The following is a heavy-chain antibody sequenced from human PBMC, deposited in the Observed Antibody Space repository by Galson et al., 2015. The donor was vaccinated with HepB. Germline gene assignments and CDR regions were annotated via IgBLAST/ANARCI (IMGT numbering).Heavy chain of an antibody. CDR3: ARDRGDSGSFLSYYYGMDV. Sequence: SLRLSCAASGFTFSSYNMNWVRQAPGKGLEWVSYISGSSSTKYYADSVKGRFTISRDNAKNSLDLQMNSLRAEDTAVYYCARDRGDSGSFLSYYYGMDVWGQGTTVTVSS. CDR1: GFTFSSYN. J-gene: IGHJ6*02. CDR2: ISGSSSTK. D-gene: IGHD3-10*01. V-gene: IGHV3-48*04.